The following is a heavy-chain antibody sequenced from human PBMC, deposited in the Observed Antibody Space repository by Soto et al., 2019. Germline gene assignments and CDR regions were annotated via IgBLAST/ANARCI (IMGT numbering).Heavy chain of an antibody. CDR3: ARASIPNTAETLATVSHFDY. D-gene: IGHD4-17*01. J-gene: IGHJ4*02. V-gene: IGHV4-30-2*01. CDR1: GGSIRSGGYS. CDR2: IYHSGNT. Sequence: QLQLQESGSGLVKPSQTLSLTCAVSGGSIRSGGYSWSWIRQPPGKGLEWIGYIYHSGNTYYNPSLKSRVTISVDRSKNQFSLKLSSVTAADTAVYYCARASIPNTAETLATVSHFDYWGQGTLVTVSS.